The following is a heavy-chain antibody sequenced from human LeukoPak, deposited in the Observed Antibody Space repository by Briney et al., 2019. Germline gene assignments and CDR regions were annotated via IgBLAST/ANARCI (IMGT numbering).Heavy chain of an antibody. D-gene: IGHD2-2*02. CDR3: TRAIRHDAFDI. V-gene: IGHV3-73*01. CDR2: IRSKANSYAT. J-gene: IGHJ3*02. CDR1: GFTFSGSA. Sequence: GGSLRLSCAASGFTFSGSAMHWVRQASGKGLEWVGRIRSKANSYATAYAASVKGRLTISRDDSKNTAYLQMNSLKTEDTAVYYCTRAIRHDAFDIWGQGTMVTVSS.